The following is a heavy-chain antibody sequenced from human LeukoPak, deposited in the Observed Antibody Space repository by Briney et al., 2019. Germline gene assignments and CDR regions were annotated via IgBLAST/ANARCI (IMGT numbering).Heavy chain of an antibody. V-gene: IGHV4-31*03. D-gene: IGHD6-6*01. CDR1: VVSISSGGYY. CDR2: IYYSGST. CDR3: ARAKYSNLSYYYYGMDV. Sequence: SETLSLTGTVSVVSISSGGYYWIWIRQHPGKGLELIGYIYYSGSTYYNPSLKSRVTISVDTSKTQFSLKLSSVTAADTAVYYCARAKYSNLSYYYYGMDVWGQGTTVTVSS. J-gene: IGHJ6*02.